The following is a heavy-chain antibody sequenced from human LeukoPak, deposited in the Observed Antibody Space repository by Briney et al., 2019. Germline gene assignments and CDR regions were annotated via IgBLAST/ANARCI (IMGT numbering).Heavy chain of an antibody. CDR2: IKQDGSEK. CDR1: GFSLSNYW. Sequence: GGSLRLSCAASGFSLSNYWMNWVRQAPGKGLEWVANIKQDGSEKNYVDSVKGRFSISRDNAKNSLILQMNSLRDEDTAVYYCARGVWAPFDSWGQGTLVPVSS. D-gene: IGHD7-27*01. CDR3: ARGVWAPFDS. V-gene: IGHV3-7*01. J-gene: IGHJ4*02.